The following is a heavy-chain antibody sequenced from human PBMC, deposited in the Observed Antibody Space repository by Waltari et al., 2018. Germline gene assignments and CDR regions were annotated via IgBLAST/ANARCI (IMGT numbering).Heavy chain of an antibody. J-gene: IGHJ4*02. D-gene: IGHD2-21*01. Sequence: EVQLVEAGRGLVQRGGALRIPDDSSGFTAFHYFLSWVRKSPGEGLEWISASSDGGVYTYYADSVEGRFTISRDSSKNTIYLQMNSLRVEDTALYYCAKGFEDLLPFDHWGQGTQVTVSS. CDR1: GFTAFHYF. V-gene: IGHV3-23*04. CDR2: SSDGGVYT. CDR3: AKGFEDLLPFDH.